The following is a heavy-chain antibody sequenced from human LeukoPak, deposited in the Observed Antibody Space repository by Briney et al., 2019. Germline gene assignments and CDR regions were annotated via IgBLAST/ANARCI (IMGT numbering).Heavy chain of an antibody. V-gene: IGHV3-7*01. CDR1: GFTFSSSL. CDR3: ARVGPSYYYYYMDA. Sequence: PGGSLRLCCSASGFTFSSSLMTWVRQAAGKGLEWVANIKQDGGEQYTADSLKGRFTISRDNDKELVFLQMNSLRVDDTAVYYCARVGPSYYYYYMDAWGNGTTVIVSS. J-gene: IGHJ6*03. CDR2: IKQDGGEQ.